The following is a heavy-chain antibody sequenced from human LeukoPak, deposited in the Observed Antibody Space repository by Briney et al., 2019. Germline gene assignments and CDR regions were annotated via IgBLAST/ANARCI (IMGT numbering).Heavy chain of an antibody. CDR3: AKEVVVASFDY. Sequence: GGSLRLSCAASGFTSGTFAMIWVRQPPGKGLEWVSSIFPSGGEIHYADSVRGRFTISRDNSKSTLSLQMNSLRAEDTAVYYCAKEVVVASFDYWGQGTLVTVSS. V-gene: IGHV3-23*01. D-gene: IGHD3-22*01. CDR2: IFPSGGEI. J-gene: IGHJ4*02. CDR1: GFTSGTFA.